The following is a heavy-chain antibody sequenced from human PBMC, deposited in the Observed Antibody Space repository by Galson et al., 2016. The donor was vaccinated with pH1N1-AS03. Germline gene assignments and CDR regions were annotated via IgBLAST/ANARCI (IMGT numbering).Heavy chain of an antibody. CDR1: GDSVSSNSAA. J-gene: IGHJ4*02. V-gene: IGHV6-1*01. CDR2: TYYRSRWKN. Sequence: CAISGDSVSSNSAAWNWIRLSPSRDLEWLGRTYYRSRWKNDYAVSVKSRIIINPDTSKNQFSLQLNSVTPEDTAIYYCAGMQLGALHFWGRGTLVTVSS. D-gene: IGHD1-1*01. CDR3: AGMQLGALHF.